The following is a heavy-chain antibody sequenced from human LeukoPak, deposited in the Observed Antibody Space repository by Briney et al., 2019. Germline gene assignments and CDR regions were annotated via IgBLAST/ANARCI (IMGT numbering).Heavy chain of an antibody. CDR3: ARDQRLWFYDY. CDR1: GFTFSSYS. J-gene: IGHJ4*02. CDR2: ISSSSSTI. Sequence: GGSLRLPCAASGFTFSSYSMNWVRQAPGKGMEWVSYISSSSSTIYYADSVKGRFTISRDNAKNSLYLQMNSLRAEDTAVYYCARDQRLWFYDYWGQGTLVTVSS. V-gene: IGHV3-48*01. D-gene: IGHD3-10*01.